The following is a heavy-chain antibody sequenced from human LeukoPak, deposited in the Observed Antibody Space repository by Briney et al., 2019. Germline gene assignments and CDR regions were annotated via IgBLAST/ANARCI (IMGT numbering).Heavy chain of an antibody. CDR2: IKQDGSEK. V-gene: IGHV3-7*01. Sequence: GGSLRLSCAAPGFTFSSNWMSWVRQAPGKGLEWVANIKQDGSEKYYVDSVRGRFTISRDDAKNTLFLQMDSLRADDTAVYFCARDKIEWLRYSYFDYWGQGVLVTVSS. CDR3: ARDKIEWLRYSYFDY. D-gene: IGHD5-12*01. J-gene: IGHJ4*02. CDR1: GFTFSSNW.